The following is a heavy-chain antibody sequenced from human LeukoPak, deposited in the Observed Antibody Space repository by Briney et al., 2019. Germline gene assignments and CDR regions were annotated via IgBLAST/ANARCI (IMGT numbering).Heavy chain of an antibody. J-gene: IGHJ4*02. Sequence: PGGSLRLSCAASGFTFSIYGMHWVRQAPGKGLEWVAVISYDGSNIYYADSVKGRFTISRDNSKNTLYLQMNSLRPEDTAVYYCAKKFPGAVTKGPDYWGQGTLVTVSS. V-gene: IGHV3-30*18. CDR3: AKKFPGAVTKGPDY. CDR2: ISYDGSNI. CDR1: GFTFSIYG. D-gene: IGHD4-17*01.